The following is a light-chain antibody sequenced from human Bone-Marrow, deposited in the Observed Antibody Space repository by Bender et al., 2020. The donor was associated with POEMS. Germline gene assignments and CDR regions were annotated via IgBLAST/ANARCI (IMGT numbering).Light chain of an antibody. CDR2: KTN. Sequence: QTVVTQEPSLTVSPGGTVTLTCSSSTGAVTSDSSPTWFQQKPGQVPTTLIYKTNNKHSWTPARFSGSLLGDKAALTLSGVQPDDEADYYCLLHYGDVWVFGGGTRLSIV. V-gene: IGLV7-43*01. CDR3: LLHYGDVWV. CDR1: TGAVTSDSS. J-gene: IGLJ3*02.